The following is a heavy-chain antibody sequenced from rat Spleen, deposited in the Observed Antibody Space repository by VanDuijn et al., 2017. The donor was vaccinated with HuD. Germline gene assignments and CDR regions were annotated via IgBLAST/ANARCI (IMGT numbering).Heavy chain of an antibody. D-gene: IGHD1-5*01. CDR3: TSEVQYNWFAY. Sequence: EVQLVESGGGLVQPGRSLKLSCAASGFTFSDYNMAWVRQAPKKGLEWVASITNTGTRTYYPDSVKGRFTISRDNAKSTLYLQMNSLRSEDTATYYCTSEVQYNWFAYWGQGTLVTVSS. CDR1: GFTFSDYN. CDR2: ITNTGTRT. V-gene: IGHV5-7*01. J-gene: IGHJ3*01.